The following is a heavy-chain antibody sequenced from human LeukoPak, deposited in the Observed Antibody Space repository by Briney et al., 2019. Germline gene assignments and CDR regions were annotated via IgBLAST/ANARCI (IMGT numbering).Heavy chain of an antibody. CDR3: AAGYCSGGSCSYFDY. CDR1: GGSISSSSYY. D-gene: IGHD2-15*01. CDR2: IYYSGST. V-gene: IGHV4-39*01. Sequence: SETLSLTCTVSGGSISSSSYYWGWIRQPPGKGLEWIGTIYYSGSTYYNPSLKSRVTISVDTSKSQFSLKLSSVTAADTAVYYCAAGYCSGGSCSYFDYWGQGTLVTVSS. J-gene: IGHJ4*02.